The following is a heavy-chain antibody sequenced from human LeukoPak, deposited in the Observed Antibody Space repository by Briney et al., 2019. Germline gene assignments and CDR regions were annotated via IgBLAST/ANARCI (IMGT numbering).Heavy chain of an antibody. J-gene: IGHJ4*02. CDR3: APKGDPYSYCGGDCYTN. CDR1: GFSLSTSGVG. V-gene: IGHV2-5*02. D-gene: IGHD2-21*02. CDR2: IYWDDDK. Sequence: GSGPTLVNPTQTLTLTCTFSGFSLSTSGVGVGWIRQPPGKALEWLALIYWDDDKRYSPSLKSRLTITKDTSKNQVVLTMTNMEPVDTATYYCAPKGDPYSYCGGDCYTNWGQGTLVTVSS.